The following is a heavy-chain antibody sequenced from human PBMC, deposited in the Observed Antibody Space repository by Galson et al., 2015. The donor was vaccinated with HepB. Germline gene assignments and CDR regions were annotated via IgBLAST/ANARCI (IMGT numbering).Heavy chain of an antibody. CDR1: GFTFSNAW. D-gene: IGHD6-13*01. V-gene: IGHV3-15*07. J-gene: IGHJ6*03. Sequence: SLRLSCAASGFTFSNAWMNWVRQAPGKGLEWVGRIKSKTDGGTTDYAAPVKGRFTISRDDSKNTLYLQMNSLKTEDTAVYYCTASPGYSSSWYTTYYYYYMDVWGKGTTVTVSS. CDR2: IKSKTDGGTT. CDR3: TASPGYSSSWYTTYYYYYMDV.